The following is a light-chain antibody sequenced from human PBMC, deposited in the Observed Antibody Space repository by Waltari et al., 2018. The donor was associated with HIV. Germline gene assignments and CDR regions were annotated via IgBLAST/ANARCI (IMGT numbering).Light chain of an antibody. V-gene: IGLV2-23*02. CDR3: CSYAGSSTYVL. J-gene: IGLJ2*01. CDR2: DVT. Sequence: QSALTQPASVSGSPGQSITISCTGTSSDVGGHTYVSWYQQHPGKAPKLISYDVTKRPSGVSNRFSGSKSGNTASLTISGLQAEDEADYYCCSYAGSSTYVLFGGGTKLTVL. CDR1: SSDVGGHTY.